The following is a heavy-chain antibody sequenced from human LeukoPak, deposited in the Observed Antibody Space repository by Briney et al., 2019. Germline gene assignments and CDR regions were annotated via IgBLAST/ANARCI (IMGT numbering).Heavy chain of an antibody. CDR2: INSDGSST. CDR3: VRDRGSSRIKRLYYYYGMDV. Sequence: GGSLRLSCAASGFTFSSYWMHWVRQAPGKGLVWVSRINSDGSSTSYADSVKGRFTISRDNAKNTLYLQMNSLRAEDTAVYYCVRDRGSSRIKRLYYYYGMDVWGQGTTVTVSS. J-gene: IGHJ6*02. V-gene: IGHV3-74*01. CDR1: GFTFSSYW. D-gene: IGHD2-2*01.